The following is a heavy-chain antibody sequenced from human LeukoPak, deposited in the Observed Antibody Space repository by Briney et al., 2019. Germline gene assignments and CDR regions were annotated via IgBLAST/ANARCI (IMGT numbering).Heavy chain of an antibody. Sequence: GGSLRLSCAASGFTFRTYGMHWVRKAPGKGLGGLAAIPYDGTTKYYVDSVKGRFTISRDNSKNPVYLQMNSLRVEDTAVYYCAKEDPAIILGIDYWGQGALVIVSS. J-gene: IGHJ4*02. D-gene: IGHD5-18*01. V-gene: IGHV3-30*02. CDR3: AKEDPAIILGIDY. CDR1: GFTFRTYG. CDR2: IPYDGTTK.